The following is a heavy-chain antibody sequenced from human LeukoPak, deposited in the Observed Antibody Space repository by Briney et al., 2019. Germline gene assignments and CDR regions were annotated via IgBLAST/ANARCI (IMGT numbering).Heavy chain of an antibody. CDR1: GFTFSSYG. CDR3: AKDGDQYSGSYYYFDH. J-gene: IGHJ4*02. V-gene: IGHV3-30*18. D-gene: IGHD1-26*01. CDR2: ISYDGSNK. Sequence: GGSLRLSCAASGFTFSSYGMPWVRQAPGKGLEWVAVISYDGSNKYYADSVKGRFTISRDNSKNTLYLQMNSLRAEDTAVYYCAKDGDQYSGSYYYFDHWGQGTLVTVPS.